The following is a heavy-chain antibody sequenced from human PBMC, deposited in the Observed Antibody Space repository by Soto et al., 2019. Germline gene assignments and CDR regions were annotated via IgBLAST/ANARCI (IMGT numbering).Heavy chain of an antibody. V-gene: IGHV3-11*01. CDR1: GFTFSDYY. Sequence: GGSLRLSCAASGFTFSDYYMSWIRQAPGKGLEWVSYISSSGSTIYYADSVKGRFTISRDNAKNSLYLQMNSLRAEDTAVYYCAARIMAARPHPPVYYYYYGMDVWGQGTTVTVSS. J-gene: IGHJ6*02. CDR2: ISSSGSTI. CDR3: AARIMAARPHPPVYYYYYGMDV. D-gene: IGHD6-6*01.